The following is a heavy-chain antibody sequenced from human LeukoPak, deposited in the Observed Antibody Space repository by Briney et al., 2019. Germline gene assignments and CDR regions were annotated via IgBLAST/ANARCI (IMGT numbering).Heavy chain of an antibody. CDR3: ARQINYDNSGRYYMDV. CDR1: GGSISNDGHY. V-gene: IGHV4-39*01. Sequence: PSETLSLTCTVSGGSISNDGHYWGWIRQPPGKDLEWIAIIYYSGSTYYNPSLKSRVTISVDTSNNQFSLKVSAVTAADAAVYYCARQINYDNSGRYYMDVWGKGTTVTVSS. CDR2: IYYSGST. D-gene: IGHD3-22*01. J-gene: IGHJ6*03.